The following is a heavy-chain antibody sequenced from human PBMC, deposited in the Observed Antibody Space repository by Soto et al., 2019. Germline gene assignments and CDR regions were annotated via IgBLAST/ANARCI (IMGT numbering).Heavy chain of an antibody. V-gene: IGHV1-18*01. J-gene: IGHJ5*02. CDR3: ASLMVKRGGNLRGNWFDP. CDR1: GYTFTSYG. Sequence: QVQLVQSGAEVKKPGASVKVSCKASGYTFTSYGISWVRQAPGQGLEWMGWISAYNGNTNYAQKLQGRVTMNTDTATSTAYMELRSLRSDDTAVYYCASLMVKRGGNLRGNWFDPWGQGTLVTVSS. CDR2: ISAYNGNT. D-gene: IGHD1-1*01.